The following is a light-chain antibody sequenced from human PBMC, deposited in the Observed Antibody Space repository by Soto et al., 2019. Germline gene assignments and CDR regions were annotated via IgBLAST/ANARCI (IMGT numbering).Light chain of an antibody. J-gene: IGKJ5*01. V-gene: IGKV1-12*01. CDR2: EAS. CDR1: QAISNW. CDR3: HQRSILSLT. Sequence: IQINQAPSSVSAYVGDRVTITCRASQAISNWLVWYQHKPGKTPKLLIYEASTLQSGGPSRFSATASGTDFTLTIISRQPQNAAPTYCHQRSILSLTFGQGTRLEIK.